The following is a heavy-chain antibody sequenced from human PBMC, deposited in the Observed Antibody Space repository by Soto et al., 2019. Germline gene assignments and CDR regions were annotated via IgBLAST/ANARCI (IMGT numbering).Heavy chain of an antibody. Sequence: ASVKVSCKVSGYTLTELSMHWVRQAPGKGLEWMGGFDPEDGETIYAQKFQGRVTMTEDTSTDTAYMELSSLRSEDTAVYYCATSARTPYSFDYWGQGTLVTVSS. D-gene: IGHD3-10*01. CDR2: FDPEDGET. V-gene: IGHV1-24*01. J-gene: IGHJ4*02. CDR1: GYTLTELS. CDR3: ATSARTPYSFDY.